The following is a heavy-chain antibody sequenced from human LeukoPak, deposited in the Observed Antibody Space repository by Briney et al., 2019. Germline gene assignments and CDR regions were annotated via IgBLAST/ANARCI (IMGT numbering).Heavy chain of an antibody. V-gene: IGHV4-59*08. CDR3: ARHPELYFFDY. J-gene: IGHJ4*02. Sequence: SETLSLACTVSGASISSYYWSWIRQPPGKGLEWIGYISYSGSTNYNPSLKSRVTISADTSKNQVSLTLSSVTAADTAVYYCARHPELYFFDYWGQGTLVTVSS. CDR1: GASISSYY. D-gene: IGHD3-10*01. CDR2: ISYSGST.